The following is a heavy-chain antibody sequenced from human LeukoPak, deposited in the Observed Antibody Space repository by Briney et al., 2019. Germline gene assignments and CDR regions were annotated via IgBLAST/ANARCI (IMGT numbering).Heavy chain of an antibody. CDR1: RGTFSSYA. D-gene: IGHD3-22*01. CDR3: ARGYYYDSSGYYPNFRLD. CDR2: IIPIFGTA. V-gene: IGHV1-69*05. Sequence: SVKVYCKASRGTFSSYAISWVRQAPGQGLEWMGRIIPIFGTANYAQKFQGRVTITTDESTSTAHMELSSLRSEDTAVYYCARGYYYDSSGYYPNFRLDWGQGTLVTVSS. J-gene: IGHJ4*02.